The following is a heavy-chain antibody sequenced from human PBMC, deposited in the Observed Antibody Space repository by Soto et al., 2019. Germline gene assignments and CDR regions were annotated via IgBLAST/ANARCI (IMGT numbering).Heavy chain of an antibody. CDR2: ISAYNGNT. CDR1: GYTFTSYG. J-gene: IGHJ4*02. D-gene: IGHD6-13*01. V-gene: IGHV1-18*04. Sequence: QVQLVQSGAEVKKPGASVKVSCKASGYTFTSYGISWVRQAPGQGLEWMGWISAYNGNTNYAQKVQGRVTMTTDTPTSTAYMELRSLISDDTAVYYCARDRGQQLVQFPLAYWGQGTLVTVSS. CDR3: ARDRGQQLVQFPLAY.